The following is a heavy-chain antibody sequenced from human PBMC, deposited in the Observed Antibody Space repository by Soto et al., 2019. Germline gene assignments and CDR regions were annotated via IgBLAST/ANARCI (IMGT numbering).Heavy chain of an antibody. CDR2: ISGSGGST. CDR3: AGYYDFWSGYSPMAYYFDY. Sequence: GGSLRLSCAASGFTFSSYAMSWVRQAPGKGLEWVSAISGSGGSTYYADSVKGRFTISRDNSKNTLYLQMNSLRAEDTAVYYCAGYYDFWSGYSPMAYYFDYWGQGTLVTVSS. V-gene: IGHV3-23*01. D-gene: IGHD3-3*01. CDR1: GFTFSSYA. J-gene: IGHJ4*02.